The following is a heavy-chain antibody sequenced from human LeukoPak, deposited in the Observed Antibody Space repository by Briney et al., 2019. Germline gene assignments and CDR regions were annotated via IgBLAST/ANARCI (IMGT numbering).Heavy chain of an antibody. D-gene: IGHD3-3*01. J-gene: IGHJ4*02. Sequence: ASVKVSCKASGYIFTSYGISWVRQAPGQGLEWMGWISAYNGSTNHAQNFQGRVTVTTETSTSTAYMELRSLRSDDTAVYYCARDRGTYYDFWSGYHYWGQGTLVTVSS. CDR2: ISAYNGST. CDR1: GYIFTSYG. CDR3: ARDRGTYYDFWSGYHY. V-gene: IGHV1-18*01.